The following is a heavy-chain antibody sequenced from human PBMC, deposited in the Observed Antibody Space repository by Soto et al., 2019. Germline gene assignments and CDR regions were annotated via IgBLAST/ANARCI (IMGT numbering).Heavy chain of an antibody. D-gene: IGHD5-12*01. J-gene: IGHJ6*02. CDR1: GYSFTRYG. CDR3: ATVDVSVTPGQQDV. CDR2: INAYNGNT. Sequence: QVQLVQSGAEVKNPGASVKVSCKASGYSFTRYGISWARQAPGQGLEWMGWINAYNGNTNYAQNLQGRLTVTTDTTAYTAQMRLRSLSTNDSDISYCATVDVSVTPGQQDVCGQGTAVTVSS. V-gene: IGHV1-18*01.